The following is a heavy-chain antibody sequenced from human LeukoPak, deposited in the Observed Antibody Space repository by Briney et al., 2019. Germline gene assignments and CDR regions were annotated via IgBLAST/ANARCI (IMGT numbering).Heavy chain of an antibody. CDR1: GFTFSNFG. Sequence: GGSLRLSCAASGFTFSNFGMHWVRQAPGKGLEWVALIWYDGSNKYYVDSVKGRFIISRDNSKNTHYLQMDSLRAEDTAFYYCARAGLGAAADVWGQGTLVTVSS. D-gene: IGHD6-13*01. V-gene: IGHV3-33*01. CDR2: IWYDGSNK. CDR3: ARAGLGAAADV. J-gene: IGHJ4*02.